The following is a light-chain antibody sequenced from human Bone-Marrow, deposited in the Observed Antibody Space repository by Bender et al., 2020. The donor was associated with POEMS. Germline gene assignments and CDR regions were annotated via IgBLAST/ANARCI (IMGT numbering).Light chain of an antibody. J-gene: IGLJ2*01. CDR2: QDT. CDR3: QSWGSNTAV. Sequence: SYELTQPPSVSVSPGQTATITCSGEKLGEEYACWYQQKPGQSPVVVIYQDTKRPSGIPERFSGSTSGNTASLTISGTQTMDEADYYCQSWGSNTAVFGGGTK. V-gene: IGLV3-1*01. CDR1: KLGEEY.